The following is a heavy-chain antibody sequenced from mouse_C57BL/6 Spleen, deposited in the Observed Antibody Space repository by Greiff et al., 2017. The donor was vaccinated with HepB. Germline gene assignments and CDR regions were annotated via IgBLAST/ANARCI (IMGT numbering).Heavy chain of an antibody. CDR2: ISPNNGGT. CDR3: ARHSGYYAMDY. V-gene: IGHV1-18*01. J-gene: IGHJ4*01. Sequence: VQLQQSGPELVKPGASVKIPCKASGYTFTDYNMDWVKQSHGKSLEWIGDISPNNGGTIYNQKFKGKATLTVDKSSSTAYMELRSLTSEDTAVYYCARHSGYYAMDYWGQGTSVTVSS. CDR1: GYTFTDYN. D-gene: IGHD3-1*01.